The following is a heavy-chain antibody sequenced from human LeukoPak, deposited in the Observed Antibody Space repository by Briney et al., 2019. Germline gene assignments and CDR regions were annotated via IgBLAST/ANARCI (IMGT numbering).Heavy chain of an antibody. CDR2: IYYSGST. CDR1: GGSISSYY. CDR3: ARGLQWLAPFDY. D-gene: IGHD6-19*01. J-gene: IGHJ4*02. V-gene: IGHV4-59*01. Sequence: SETLSLTCTVSGGSISSYYWSWIRQPPGKGLEWIGYIYYSGSTNYNPSLKSRVTISVDTSKNQFSLKLSPVTAADTAVYYCARGLQWLAPFDYWGQGTLVTVSS.